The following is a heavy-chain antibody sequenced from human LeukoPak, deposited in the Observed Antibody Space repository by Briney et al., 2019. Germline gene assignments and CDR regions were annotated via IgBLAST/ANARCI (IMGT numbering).Heavy chain of an antibody. Sequence: GGSLRLSCAGSGFGFSGYWMRWVRQVPGKGLEGVANIKQDASERYYVDSVRGRFTISRDNTRNSQYLQVNSLRVEDTAMYYCATDGGPFDHWGQGILVTVSS. J-gene: IGHJ4*02. CDR3: ATDGGPFDH. D-gene: IGHD3-3*01. CDR2: IKQDASER. V-gene: IGHV3-7*01. CDR1: GFGFSGYW.